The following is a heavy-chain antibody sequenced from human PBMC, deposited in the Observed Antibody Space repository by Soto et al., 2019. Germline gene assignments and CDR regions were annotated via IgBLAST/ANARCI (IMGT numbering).Heavy chain of an antibody. CDR3: ARKPIFHFFAGYYSVDY. CDR1: GGSFSDYY. CDR2: INHSGTT. D-gene: IGHD3-9*01. V-gene: IGHV4-34*01. J-gene: IGHJ4*02. Sequence: QVQLRQWGAGLLKPSETLSLTCAVFGGSFSDYYWTWIRHPPGKGLEWIGEINHSGTTSYNPSLKNRLSISVDTSNNQFSLKLSSVTAADTAVYYCARKPIFHFFAGYYSVDYWGQGTLVTVSS.